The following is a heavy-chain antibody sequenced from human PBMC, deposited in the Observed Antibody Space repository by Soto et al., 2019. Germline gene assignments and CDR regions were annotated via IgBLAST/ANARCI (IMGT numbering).Heavy chain of an antibody. D-gene: IGHD3-9*01. CDR2: ITYDGRKE. CDR1: GFIFSSFA. V-gene: IGHV3-30*04. J-gene: IGHJ5*01. Sequence: QDQLEESGGGVVRPGRSLRLSCAASGFIFSSFAMHWVRQAPGNGLEWVALITYDGRKEVYADSVKGRFTISRDNTKNSPFREMNRLRAEETAVYYCAISYDTLTRSYASIDSWGHGTLVTVSS. CDR3: AISYDTLTRSYASIDS.